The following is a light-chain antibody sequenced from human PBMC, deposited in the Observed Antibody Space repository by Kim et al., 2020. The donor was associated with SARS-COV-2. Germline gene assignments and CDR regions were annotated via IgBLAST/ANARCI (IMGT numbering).Light chain of an antibody. Sequence: EIVLTQSPGSLSLSPGERATLSCRASQSVSSNYLAWYQQKPGQAPRLLIYDASTRATGIPDRFSGSGSGTDFTLTISRLEPEDFAVYYCQQYGSSPVTFGQGTKLEI. V-gene: IGKV3-20*01. J-gene: IGKJ2*01. CDR3: QQYGSSPVT. CDR1: QSVSSNY. CDR2: DAS.